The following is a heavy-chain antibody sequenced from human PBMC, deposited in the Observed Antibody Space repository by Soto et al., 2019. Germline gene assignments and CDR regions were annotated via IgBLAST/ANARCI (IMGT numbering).Heavy chain of an antibody. Sequence: GGSLRLSCAASGFTFSNAWMSWVRQAPGKGLEWVGRIKSKTDGGTTDYAAPVKGRFTISRDDSKNTLYLQMNSLKTEDTAVYYCTTQYCSSTSCYDYWGQGTLVTVSS. J-gene: IGHJ4*02. CDR2: IKSKTDGGTT. CDR1: GFTFSNAW. D-gene: IGHD2-2*01. CDR3: TTQYCSSTSCYDY. V-gene: IGHV3-15*01.